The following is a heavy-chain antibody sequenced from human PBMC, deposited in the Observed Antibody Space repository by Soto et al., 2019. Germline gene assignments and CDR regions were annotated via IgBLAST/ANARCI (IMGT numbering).Heavy chain of an antibody. CDR2: IYYSGST. J-gene: IGHJ5*02. Sequence: SETLSLTCTVSGGSISSGGYYWSWIRQHPGKGLEWIGYIYYSGSTYYNPSLKSRVTISVDTSKNQFSLKLSSVTAADTAVYYCARSSPVVTAPWGQGTLVTVSS. V-gene: IGHV4-31*03. CDR1: GGSISSGGYY. D-gene: IGHD2-21*02. CDR3: ARSSPVVTAP.